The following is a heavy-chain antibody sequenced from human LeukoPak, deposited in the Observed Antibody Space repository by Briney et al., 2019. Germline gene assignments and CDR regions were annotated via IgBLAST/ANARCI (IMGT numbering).Heavy chain of an antibody. J-gene: IGHJ4*02. CDR3: ARSGGSYYIFDY. Sequence: PGGSLRLSCAASGFTFSSYGMHWVRQAPGKGLEWVAFIRYDGSNKYYADSVKGRFTISRDNSKNTLYLQMNSLRAEDTAVYYCARSGGSYYIFDYWGQGTLVTVSS. CDR2: IRYDGSNK. D-gene: IGHD1-26*01. CDR1: GFTFSSYG. V-gene: IGHV3-30*02.